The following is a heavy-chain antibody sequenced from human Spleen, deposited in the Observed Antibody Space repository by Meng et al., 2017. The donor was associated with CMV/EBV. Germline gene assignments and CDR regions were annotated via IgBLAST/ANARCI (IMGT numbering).Heavy chain of an antibody. V-gene: IGHV4-39*07. CDR2: IYNSGTT. J-gene: IGHJ6*02. D-gene: IGHD3-3*01. Sequence: SETLSLTCTLSGGSISSNTYFWNWIRQPPGKGLEWIGYIYNSGTTYYNPSLRGRVTISGDTSKNQFSLKLSSVTAADTAVYYCARDTYDFWSGYSNGLDVWGQGTTVTVSS. CDR3: ARDTYDFWSGYSNGLDV. CDR1: GGSISSNTYF.